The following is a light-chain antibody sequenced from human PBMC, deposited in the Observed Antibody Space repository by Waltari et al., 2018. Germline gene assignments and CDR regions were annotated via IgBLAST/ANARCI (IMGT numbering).Light chain of an antibody. Sequence: QSVLTQPPSASGTPGQRVTISCSGSSSNIGSNYVYWYQQLPGTAPKLLIYRNNQRPSGVPVRSSGSKSGTSASLAISGLRSEDEADYYCAAWDDSLSGPVFGGGTKLTVL. J-gene: IGLJ3*02. CDR1: SSNIGSNY. CDR2: RNN. CDR3: AAWDDSLSGPV. V-gene: IGLV1-47*01.